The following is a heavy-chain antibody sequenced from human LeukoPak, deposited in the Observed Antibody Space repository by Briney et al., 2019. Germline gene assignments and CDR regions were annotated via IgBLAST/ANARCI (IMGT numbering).Heavy chain of an antibody. CDR1: GFTFSDYY. CDR2: IDSSRKAI. CDR3: ARGLRQTIGYPLFDY. Sequence: AGGSLRLSCAVSGFTFSDYYMSWLRQAPGKGLEWISYIDSSRKAIYYADSVKGRFTISRDNAKNSLFLQMNSLRTEDTAVYYCARGLRQTIGYPLFDYWGQGALVTVSS. D-gene: IGHD5-18*01. V-gene: IGHV3-11*04. J-gene: IGHJ4*02.